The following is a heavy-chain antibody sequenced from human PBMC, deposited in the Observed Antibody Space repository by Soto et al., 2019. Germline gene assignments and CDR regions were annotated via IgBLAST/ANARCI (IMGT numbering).Heavy chain of an antibody. CDR1: EFSFSNFA. D-gene: IGHD3-16*01. CDR3: AHQGVKFGGHNWFGP. CDR2: ISSSGGST. Sequence: EVQLMESGGGLVQPGGSLRLSCAASEFSFSNFAMNWVRQAPGKGLEWVSGISSSGGSTYYADSVKGRFTISRDESENTLYLQMNSLTADDTAVYYCAHQGVKFGGHNWFGPWGQGTLVTVSS. V-gene: IGHV3-23*01. J-gene: IGHJ5*02.